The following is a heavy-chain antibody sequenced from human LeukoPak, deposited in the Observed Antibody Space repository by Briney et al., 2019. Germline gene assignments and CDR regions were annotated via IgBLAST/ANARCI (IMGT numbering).Heavy chain of an antibody. CDR2: INWNSGNI. CDR3: AKAITNSGYDY. CDR1: GFTFDDYA. V-gene: IGHV3-9*01. Sequence: GRSLRLSCVASGFTFDDYAMHWVRQTPGEGLEWVSGINWNSGNIGYADSVKGRFTISRDNAKNSLYLQMNSLRPDDTALYYCAKAITNSGYDYWGQGSLVTVSS. D-gene: IGHD5-12*01. J-gene: IGHJ4*02.